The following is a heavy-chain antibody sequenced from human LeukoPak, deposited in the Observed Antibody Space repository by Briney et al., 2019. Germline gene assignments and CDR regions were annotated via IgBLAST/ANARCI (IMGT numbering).Heavy chain of an antibody. CDR2: ISSSSTTI. J-gene: IGHJ4*02. D-gene: IGHD1-26*01. Sequence: GGSLRLSCAASGFTFRPYSMNWVRQAPGKGLEWVSYISSSSTTIYYADSVKGRFTISRDNAKNSLYLQMNSLRAEDTAVYYCARPSREWELLSLDYWGQGTLVTVSS. CDR1: GFTFRPYS. CDR3: ARPSREWELLSLDY. V-gene: IGHV3-48*01.